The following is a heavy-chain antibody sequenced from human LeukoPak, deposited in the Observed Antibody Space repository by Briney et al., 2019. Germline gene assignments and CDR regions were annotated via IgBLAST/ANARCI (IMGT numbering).Heavy chain of an antibody. CDR3: ARVNDILTGYYGYFDY. CDR1: GGSFSGYY. CDR2: INHSGST. V-gene: IGHV4-34*01. Sequence: SETLSLTCAVYGGSFSGYYWSWIRQPPGKGLEWIGEINHSGSTNYNPSLKSRVTISVDTSKNQFSLKLSSVTAADTAVYYCARVNDILTGYYGYFDYWGQGTLVTVSS. J-gene: IGHJ4*02. D-gene: IGHD3-9*01.